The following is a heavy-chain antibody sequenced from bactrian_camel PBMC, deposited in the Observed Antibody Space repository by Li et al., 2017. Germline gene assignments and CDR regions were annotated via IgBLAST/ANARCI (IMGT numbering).Heavy chain of an antibody. D-gene: IGHD6*01. CDR1: GYIYNIGC. J-gene: IGHJ4*01. V-gene: IGHV3S60*01. Sequence: HVQLVESGGGSVQAGGSLRLSCAASGYIYNIGCMGWFRQAPGKEREWVSCISTSGQSTVYADSVKGRFTISRDSAKNIMYLQMNSLKPEDMAMYYCANTVAGSPYYWGQGTQVTVS. CDR3: ANTVAGSPYY. CDR2: ISTSGQST.